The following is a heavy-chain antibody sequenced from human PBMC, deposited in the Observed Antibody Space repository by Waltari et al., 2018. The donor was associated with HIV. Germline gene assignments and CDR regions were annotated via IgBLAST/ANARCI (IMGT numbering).Heavy chain of an antibody. D-gene: IGHD4-17*01. Sequence: QVQLVESGGGVVQPGRSLGLSCAASGFLFRSYAIHWVRQAPGRGLEWVALISYDGRNKYYADSVEGRLTISRDNSKNTLYLQMNSLRAEDTAVYYCARDSDYNDFVGAFDFWGQGTMVTVS. CDR3: ARDSDYNDFVGAFDF. CDR1: GFLFRSYA. CDR2: ISYDGRNK. J-gene: IGHJ3*01. V-gene: IGHV3-33*05.